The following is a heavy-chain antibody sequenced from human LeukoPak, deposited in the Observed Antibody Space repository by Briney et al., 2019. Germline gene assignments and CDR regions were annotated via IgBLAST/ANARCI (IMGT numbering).Heavy chain of an antibody. V-gene: IGHV3-30*18. CDR1: GFTFSSYG. CDR3: AKGLTTVVYGFDY. Sequence: GGSLRLSCAASGFTFSSYGMHWVRQAPGKGLEWVAVISYDGSNKYYADSVKGRFTISRDNSKNTLYLQMNSLRAEDTAVYYCAKGLTTVVYGFDYRGQGTLVTVSS. D-gene: IGHD4-23*01. CDR2: ISYDGSNK. J-gene: IGHJ4*02.